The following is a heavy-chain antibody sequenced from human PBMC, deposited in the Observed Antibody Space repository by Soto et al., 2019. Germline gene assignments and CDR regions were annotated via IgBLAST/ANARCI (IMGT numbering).Heavy chain of an antibody. D-gene: IGHD3-16*01. J-gene: IGHJ6*02. CDR1: GFSLSNARMG. CDR3: ARSLKRYGTFGSYYYYYGMDV. CDR2: IFSNDEK. V-gene: IGHV2-26*01. Sequence: QVTLKESGPVLVKPTETLTLTCTVSGFSLSNARMGVSWIRQPPGKALEWLAHIFSNDEKSYSTSLKSRLTISKDTSKSQVVLTMTNMDPVDTATYYCARSLKRYGTFGSYYYYYGMDVWGQGTTVTVSS.